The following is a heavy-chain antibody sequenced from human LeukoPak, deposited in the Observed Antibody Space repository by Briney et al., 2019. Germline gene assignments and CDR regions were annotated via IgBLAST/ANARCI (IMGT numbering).Heavy chain of an antibody. D-gene: IGHD2-2*01. CDR3: AREQRYCSSTSCHDAFDI. Sequence: SETLSLTCTVSGGSISSYYWSWIRQPPGKGLEWIGYIYYSGSTNYNPSLKSRVTISVDTSKNQFSLKLSSVTAADTAVYYCAREQRYCSSTSCHDAFDIWGQGTMVTVSS. CDR2: IYYSGST. V-gene: IGHV4-59*12. J-gene: IGHJ3*02. CDR1: GGSISSYY.